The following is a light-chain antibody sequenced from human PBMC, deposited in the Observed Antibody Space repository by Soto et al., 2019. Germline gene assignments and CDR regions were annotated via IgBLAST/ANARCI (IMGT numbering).Light chain of an antibody. V-gene: IGKV3-20*01. Sequence: EIVLTQSPGTLSLSPGERATLSCRASQSVSSSYLAWYQQKPGQAPRLLIYGASSRATGIPDRFSGSGSGTEFTLTICRLEPEDFAVYFCQQYGSSMYIFGPGTKLEIK. J-gene: IGKJ2*01. CDR2: GAS. CDR1: QSVSSSY. CDR3: QQYGSSMYI.